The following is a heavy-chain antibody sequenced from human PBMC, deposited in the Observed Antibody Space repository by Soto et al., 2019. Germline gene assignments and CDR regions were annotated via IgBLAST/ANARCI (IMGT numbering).Heavy chain of an antibody. CDR2: ISNSGDT. CDR1: GFTFSSYA. Sequence: VPLLESGGALVQPGGSLRLSCAASGFTFSSYAIYWVRQAPGKGLEWVSTISNSGDTYYADSVEGRFTISRDNSKDTLYLQMNSLRAEDAAVYYCAKPKYRGVVINVWGQGITVTVSS. V-gene: IGHV3-23*01. D-gene: IGHD3-10*01. CDR3: AKPKYRGVVINV. J-gene: IGHJ6*02.